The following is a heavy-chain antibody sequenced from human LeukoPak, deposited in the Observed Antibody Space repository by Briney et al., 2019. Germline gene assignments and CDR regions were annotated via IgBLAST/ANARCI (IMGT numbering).Heavy chain of an antibody. J-gene: IGHJ6*02. CDR1: GGTFSSYA. CDR3: ASLGYCSGGSCYKRLSDYYHGMDV. D-gene: IGHD2-15*01. V-gene: IGHV1-69*04. CDR2: IIPILGIA. Sequence: SVKVSCKASGGTFSSYAISWVRQAPGQGLEWMGRIIPILGIANYAQKFQGRVTITADKSTSTAYMELSSLRSEDTAVYYCASLGYCSGGSCYKRLSDYYHGMDVWGQGTTVTVSS.